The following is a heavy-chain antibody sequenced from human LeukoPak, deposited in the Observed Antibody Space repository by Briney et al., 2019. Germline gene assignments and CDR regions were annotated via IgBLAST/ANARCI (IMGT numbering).Heavy chain of an antibody. J-gene: IGHJ5*02. D-gene: IGHD3-9*01. CDR3: ARAPYYDILTGNNWFDP. Sequence: SQTLSLTCTVSGGSISSGSYYWSWIPQPAGKGLEWIGRIYTSGSTNCNPSLKSRVTISVDTSKNQFSLKLSSVTAADTAVYYCARAPYYDILTGNNWFDPWGQGTLVTVSS. CDR1: GGSISSGSYY. CDR2: IYTSGST. V-gene: IGHV4-61*02.